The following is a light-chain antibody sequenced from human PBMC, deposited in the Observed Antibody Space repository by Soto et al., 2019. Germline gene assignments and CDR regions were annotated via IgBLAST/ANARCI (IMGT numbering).Light chain of an antibody. V-gene: IGKV3-20*01. J-gene: IGKJ1*01. CDR3: HQYGTSPRT. CDR2: GAS. Sequence: EIVLTRSPGALSLSPGERATLSCRAGQSLRSGALAWYQQIPGQAPRLLIYGASSRDTGIPDRFSGSGSGTDFNLTISRLEPEDFAVYYCHQYGTSPRTFGQGTKVEIK. CDR1: QSLRSGA.